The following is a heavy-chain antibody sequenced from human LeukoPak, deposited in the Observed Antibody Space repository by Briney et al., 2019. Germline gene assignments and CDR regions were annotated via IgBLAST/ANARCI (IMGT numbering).Heavy chain of an antibody. D-gene: IGHD3-3*01. CDR2: ISSSGNDI. J-gene: IGHJ4*02. Sequence: GGSLRLSCAASGFSISDYYMSWIRQVPGKGLAWISYISSSGNDINYADSVKGRFSLPRDTAKNSLYLQMNNLRAEDMAVYYCVRESKVGFLEWLLEYWGQGTLVTVSS. CDR3: VRESKVGFLEWLLEY. CDR1: GFSISDYY. V-gene: IGHV3-11*01.